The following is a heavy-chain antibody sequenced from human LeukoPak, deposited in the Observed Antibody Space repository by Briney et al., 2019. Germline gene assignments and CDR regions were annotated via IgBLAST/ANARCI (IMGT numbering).Heavy chain of an antibody. V-gene: IGHV3-49*04. J-gene: IGHJ4*02. CDR2: IRSKAYGGTT. CDR1: GFTFGDYA. Sequence: GGSLRLSCTVSGFTFGDYAMSWVRQAPGKGMEWVGFIRSKAYGGTTEYAASVKGRFTISRDDSKSIAYLQMNSLKTEDTAVYYCTQMGLYGSGSQFDYWGQGTLVTVSS. CDR3: TQMGLYGSGSQFDY. D-gene: IGHD3-10*01.